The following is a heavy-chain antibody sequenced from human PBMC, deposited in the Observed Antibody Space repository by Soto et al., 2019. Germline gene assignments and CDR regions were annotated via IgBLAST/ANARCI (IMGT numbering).Heavy chain of an antibody. Sequence: PGGSLRLSCAASGFTFSSYAMSWVRQAPGKGLEWVSVISGSGGSTHYADSVKGRFTISRDNSKNTLYLQMNSLRAGDTAVYYCGKVRAAVVGAISYWGQGTLVTVSS. J-gene: IGHJ4*02. CDR2: ISGSGGST. CDR1: GFTFSSYA. V-gene: IGHV3-23*01. D-gene: IGHD2-15*01. CDR3: GKVRAAVVGAISY.